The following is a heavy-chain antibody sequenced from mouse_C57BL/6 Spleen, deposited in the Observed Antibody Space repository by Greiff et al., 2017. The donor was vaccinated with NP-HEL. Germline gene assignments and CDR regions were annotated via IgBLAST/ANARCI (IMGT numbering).Heavy chain of an antibody. CDR1: GFSFNTYA. Sequence: EVKLEESGGGLVQPKGSLKLSCAASGFSFNTYAMNWVRQAPGKGLEWVARIRSKSNNYATYYADSVKDRFTISRDDSESMLYLQMNNLKTEDTAMYYCVRHYYGSSPYAMDYWGQGTSVTVSS. CDR2: IRSKSNNYAT. V-gene: IGHV10-1*01. J-gene: IGHJ4*01. D-gene: IGHD1-1*01. CDR3: VRHYYGSSPYAMDY.